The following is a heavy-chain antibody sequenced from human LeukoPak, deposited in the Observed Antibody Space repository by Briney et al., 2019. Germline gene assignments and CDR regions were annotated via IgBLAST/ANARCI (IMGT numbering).Heavy chain of an antibody. Sequence: GASVKVSCKASGYTFTGYYMHWVRQAPGQGLEWMGWINPNSGGTNYAQKFQGRVTMTRDTSISTAYMELSRLRSDDTAVYYCAREFRPVGATQYYFDYWGQGTLVTVSS. D-gene: IGHD1-26*01. V-gene: IGHV1-2*02. CDR1: GYTFTGYY. J-gene: IGHJ4*02. CDR3: AREFRPVGATQYYFDY. CDR2: INPNSGGT.